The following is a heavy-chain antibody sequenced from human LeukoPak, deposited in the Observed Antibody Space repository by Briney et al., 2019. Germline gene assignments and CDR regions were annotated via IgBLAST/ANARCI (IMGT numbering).Heavy chain of an antibody. D-gene: IGHD1-26*01. J-gene: IGHJ4*02. Sequence: PSETLSLTCAVYGGSFSDYYWSWIRQPTGKGLEWIGEINYGGSTNYNPSLKSRVTISVDTSKNQFSLKLSSVTAADTAVYYCARSHQSGYLDYWGQGTLVTVSS. V-gene: IGHV4-34*09. CDR2: INYGGST. CDR1: GGSFSDYY. CDR3: ARSHQSGYLDY.